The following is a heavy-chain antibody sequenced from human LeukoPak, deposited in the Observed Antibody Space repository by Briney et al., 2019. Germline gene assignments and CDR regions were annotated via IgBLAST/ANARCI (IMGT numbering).Heavy chain of an antibody. J-gene: IGHJ3*02. CDR2: ISGSGGST. Sequence: GGSLRLSCVASGFTFSSYAMSWVRQAPGKGLEWVSAISGSGGSTNYADSVKGRFTIPRDNSKNTLFVQMNSLRTEDTAVYYCARSGVQWQWLLTYDAFDIWGQGTMVTVSS. V-gene: IGHV3-23*01. D-gene: IGHD6-19*01. CDR1: GFTFSSYA. CDR3: ARSGVQWQWLLTYDAFDI.